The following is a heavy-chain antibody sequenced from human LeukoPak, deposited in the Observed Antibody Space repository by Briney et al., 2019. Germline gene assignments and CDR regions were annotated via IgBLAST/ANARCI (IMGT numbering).Heavy chain of an antibody. V-gene: IGHV4-30-4*01. CDR1: GDSITSGEYY. CDR3: GREVRSGFYLGFDS. D-gene: IGHD3-22*01. J-gene: IGHJ4*02. Sequence: SETLSLTCSVSGDSITSGEYYWSWIRQPTGKGLDWIGYIFYSGTTYYSPSLKSRVTMSVDTSKNQFSLRLSSVTAADTAVYYCGREVRSGFYLGFDSWGQGILVTVSS. CDR2: IFYSGTT.